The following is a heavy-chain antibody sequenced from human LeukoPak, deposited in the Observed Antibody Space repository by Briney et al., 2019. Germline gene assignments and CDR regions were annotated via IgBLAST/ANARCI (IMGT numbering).Heavy chain of an antibody. D-gene: IGHD3-16*02. CDR2: IYYSGST. J-gene: IGHJ6*03. V-gene: IGHV4-59*12. CDR1: GGSISSYY. CDR3: ARIVYYMDV. Sequence: PSETLSLTCTVSGGSISSYYWSWIRQPPGKGLEWIGYIYYSGSTNYNPSLKSRVTMSVDTSKNQFSLKLSSVTAADTAVYYWARIVYYMDVWGKGTTVTVSS.